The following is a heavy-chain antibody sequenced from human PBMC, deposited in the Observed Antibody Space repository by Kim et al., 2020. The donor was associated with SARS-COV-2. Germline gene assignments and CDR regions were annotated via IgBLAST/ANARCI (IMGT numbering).Heavy chain of an antibody. V-gene: IGHV1-46*01. CDR1: GYTFTNFF. D-gene: IGHD4-17*01. CDR2: IHPSGGST. J-gene: IGHJ4*02. Sequence: ASVKVSCKASGYTFTNFFIHWVRQAPGQGLEWMGIIHPSGGSTTYAQRFQDRVTMTTDTSTSTVFMELSSLRSEDTAVFFCARGSSDYRYDFNFWGQGTLVSVSS. CDR3: ARGSSDYRYDFNF.